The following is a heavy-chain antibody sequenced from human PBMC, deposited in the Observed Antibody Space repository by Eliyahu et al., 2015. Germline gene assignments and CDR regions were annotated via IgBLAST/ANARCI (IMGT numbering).Heavy chain of an antibody. CDR1: GGXVSXXSNY. V-gene: IGHV4-61*01. CDR3: ARDKGERQWLASSLDS. Sequence: QVQLQESGPGLVKPSETLSLTCTVSGGXVSXXSNYWSWIRQPPGKGLEWIGYIYYXGTTIYNPSLKSRVTISVDTPTNQFFLRLTSVTAADTAIYYCARDKGERQWLASSLDSWGQGTLVTVS. CDR2: IYYXGTT. J-gene: IGHJ4*02. D-gene: IGHD6-19*01.